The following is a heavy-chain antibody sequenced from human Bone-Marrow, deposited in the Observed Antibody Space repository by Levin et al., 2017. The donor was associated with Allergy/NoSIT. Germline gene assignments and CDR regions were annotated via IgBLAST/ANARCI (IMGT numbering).Heavy chain of an antibody. Sequence: ASVKVSCKASGYAFVTYGISWVRQAPGHALEWMGWISPDTGNTNYAQKVQGRVSMTIDTATATAYMELRSLRSDDTATYYCARDASAEAPWYGLDDWGQGTTVTVSS. CDR1: GYAFVTYG. V-gene: IGHV1-18*04. J-gene: IGHJ6*02. D-gene: IGHD2-2*01. CDR3: ARDASAEAPWYGLDD. CDR2: ISPDTGNT.